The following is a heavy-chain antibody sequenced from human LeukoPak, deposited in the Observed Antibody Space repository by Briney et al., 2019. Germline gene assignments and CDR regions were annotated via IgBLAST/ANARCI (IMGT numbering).Heavy chain of an antibody. CDR3: AKDGPSKITMIVVVIPYYMDV. V-gene: IGHV3-23*01. CDR2: VSGGGGST. Sequence: GGSLSLSCAASGFTFSSYAMSWVRQAPGKGLGWVSAVSGGGGSTYYADSVKGRFTISRHNSKNTLYLQMNSLRAEDTAVYYCAKDGPSKITMIVVVIPYYMDVWGKGTTVTVSS. D-gene: IGHD3-22*01. J-gene: IGHJ6*03. CDR1: GFTFSSYA.